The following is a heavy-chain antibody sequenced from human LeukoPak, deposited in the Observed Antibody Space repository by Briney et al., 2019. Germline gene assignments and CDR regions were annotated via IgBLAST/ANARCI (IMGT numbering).Heavy chain of an antibody. CDR1: GYTFTAYY. Sequence: ATLKVSCKASGYTFTAYYMHWVRQAPGQGLEWMGWINPNSGGTNYAQSFQSRVTLTRDTSISTAYMELNTLRSDDMAVYYCAREASTQLWLGPSFDPWGQGTLVTVSS. J-gene: IGHJ5*02. D-gene: IGHD5-18*01. CDR2: INPNSGGT. CDR3: AREASTQLWLGPSFDP. V-gene: IGHV1-2*02.